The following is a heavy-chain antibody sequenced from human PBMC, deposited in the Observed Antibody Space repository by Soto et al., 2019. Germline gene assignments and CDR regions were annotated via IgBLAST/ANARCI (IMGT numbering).Heavy chain of an antibody. CDR3: VATYGDYLDY. V-gene: IGHV5-51*01. CDR2: IYPDDSDS. Sequence: GESLKISCKGSGYKFTTYWNGWVRQMPGKGLEWMAIIYPDDSDSRYSPSFQGQVTISADKSISTAYLQWSSLKASDTAIYYCVATYGDYLDYWGQGTLVTVSS. J-gene: IGHJ4*02. CDR1: GYKFTTYW. D-gene: IGHD4-17*01.